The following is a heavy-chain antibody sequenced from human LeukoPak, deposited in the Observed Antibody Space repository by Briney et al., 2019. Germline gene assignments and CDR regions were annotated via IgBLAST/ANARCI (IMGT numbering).Heavy chain of an antibody. CDR3: ARGSGSLWGWFDP. V-gene: IGHV4-31*03. CDR1: GGSISSDGYY. Sequence: SQTLSLTCTVSGGSISSDGYYWSWIRQHPGKGLEWIGYIYYSGSTYYNPSLKSRVTISVDTSKNQFSLKLSSVTAADTAVYYCARGSGSLWGWFDPWGQGTLVTVSS. J-gene: IGHJ5*02. CDR2: IYYSGST. D-gene: IGHD3-10*01.